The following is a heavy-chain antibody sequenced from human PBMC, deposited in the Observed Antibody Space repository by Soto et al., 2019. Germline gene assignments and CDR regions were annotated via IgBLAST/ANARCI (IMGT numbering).Heavy chain of an antibody. J-gene: IGHJ4*02. D-gene: IGHD1-1*01. CDR2: FIPMFGLS. V-gene: IGHV1-69*09. CDR1: GGTFSNYA. CDR3: AGERMEAGPFDY. Sequence: QVQLVQSGAEVKQPGSSVKVSCKSSGGTFSNYAISWVRQAPGQGLEWMGMFIPMFGLSNYAQKFQGGVTFTADKSTSTAYMQLTTLTSEDTAVYYCAGERMEAGPFDYWGQGTLVTVSS.